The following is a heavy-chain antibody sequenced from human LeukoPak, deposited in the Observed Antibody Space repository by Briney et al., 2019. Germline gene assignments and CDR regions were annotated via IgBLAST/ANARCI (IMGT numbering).Heavy chain of an antibody. D-gene: IGHD4/OR15-4a*01. CDR3: VSDPVLSSDHPYLDY. CDR1: GGSISTYNW. CDR2: INHRGST. V-gene: IGHV4-4*02. Sequence: SETLFLTGAASGGSISTYNWCTWVRQPPGKGLEWIGEINHRGSTKYNPSLMSRVAMSVDKSKNQFSLNLNAVTASDTAVYFGVSDPVLSSDHPYLDYWGQGSLVTVSS. J-gene: IGHJ4*02.